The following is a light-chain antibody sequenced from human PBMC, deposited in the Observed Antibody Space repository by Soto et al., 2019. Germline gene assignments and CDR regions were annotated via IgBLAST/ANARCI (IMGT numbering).Light chain of an antibody. V-gene: IGKV1-39*01. CDR3: QQSSTTPWT. J-gene: IGKJ1*01. CDR2: GAS. Sequence: DIQMTQSPSSVSGSVGDRVTITCRASQGINNYLSWYQQKPGKAPNLLIFGASTLQSGVPSRFSGSGSGTDFTLTISSLQPEDFATYYCQQSSTTPWTFGQGTKVDIK. CDR1: QGINNY.